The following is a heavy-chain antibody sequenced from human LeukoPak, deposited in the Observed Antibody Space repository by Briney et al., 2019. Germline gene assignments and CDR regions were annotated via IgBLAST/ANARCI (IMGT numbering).Heavy chain of an antibody. Sequence: GGSLRLSCAAFGFTFSSYSMNWVRQAPGKGLEWVSYISSSSSTIYYADSVKGRFTISRDNAKDSLYLQMNSLRAEDTAVYYCAREYCGGDCYSPHFDYWGQGTLVTVSS. CDR1: GFTFSSYS. D-gene: IGHD2-21*02. J-gene: IGHJ4*02. CDR3: AREYCGGDCYSPHFDY. V-gene: IGHV3-48*04. CDR2: ISSSSSTI.